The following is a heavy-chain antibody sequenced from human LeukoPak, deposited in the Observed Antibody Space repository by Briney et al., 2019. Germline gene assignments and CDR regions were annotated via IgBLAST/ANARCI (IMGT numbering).Heavy chain of an antibody. J-gene: IGHJ3*02. CDR3: ARSMLKVLAYDAFDI. CDR1: GGSISSYY. V-gene: IGHV4-4*07. D-gene: IGHD2-8*02. CDR2: IYTSGST. Sequence: SKTLSLTCTVSGGSISSYYWSWIRQPAGKGLEWIGRIYTSGSTNYNPSLKSRVTMSVDTSKNQFSLKLSSVTAADTAVYYCARSMLKVLAYDAFDIWGQGTMVTVSS.